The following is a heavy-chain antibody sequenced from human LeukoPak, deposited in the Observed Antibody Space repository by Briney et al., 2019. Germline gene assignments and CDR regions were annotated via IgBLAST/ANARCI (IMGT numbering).Heavy chain of an antibody. D-gene: IGHD3-10*01. J-gene: IGHJ4*02. CDR3: ARDRVLVRGVIGYDFDY. CDR1: GFTFSSYG. CDR2: IWYDGSNK. Sequence: GRSLRLSCAASGFTFSSYGMHWVRQAPGKGLEWVAVIWYDGSNKYYADSVKGRFTISRDNSKNTLYLQMNSLRAEDTAVYYCARDRVLVRGVIGYDFDYWGQGTLVTVSS. V-gene: IGHV3-33*01.